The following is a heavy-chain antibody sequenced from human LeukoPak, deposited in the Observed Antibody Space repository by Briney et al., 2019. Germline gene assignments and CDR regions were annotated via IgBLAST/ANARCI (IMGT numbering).Heavy chain of an antibody. CDR2: INTNTGNP. Sequence: ASVKVSCKASVYTFTSYAMNWVRQAPGQGLEWMGSINTNTGNPTYAQGFTGRFVFSLDTSVSTAYLQISSLKAEDTAVYYCARDSKVGATPFDYWGQGTLVTVSS. CDR1: VYTFTSYA. D-gene: IGHD1-26*01. CDR3: ARDSKVGATPFDY. V-gene: IGHV7-4-1*02. J-gene: IGHJ4*02.